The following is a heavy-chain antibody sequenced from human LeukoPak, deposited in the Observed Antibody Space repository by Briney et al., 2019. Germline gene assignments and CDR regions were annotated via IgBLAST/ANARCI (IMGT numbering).Heavy chain of an antibody. Sequence: PSETLSLTCTVSGGSISSSSYCWGWIRQPPGKGLEWIGSVYYSGSTYYNPSLKSRVTISVDTSKNQFSLKLSSVTAADTAVYYCASFAAGYSSGWPFDYWGQGTLVTVSS. D-gene: IGHD6-19*01. CDR2: VYYSGST. J-gene: IGHJ4*02. CDR1: GGSISSSSYC. V-gene: IGHV4-39*01. CDR3: ASFAAGYSSGWPFDY.